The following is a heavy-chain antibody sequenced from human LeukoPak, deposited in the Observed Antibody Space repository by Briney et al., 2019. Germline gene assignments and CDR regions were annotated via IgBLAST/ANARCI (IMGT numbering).Heavy chain of an antibody. CDR3: AKDRGGTYYDILTGWPDFLDY. CDR2: ISGSGGST. J-gene: IGHJ4*02. Sequence: GGSLRLSCAASGFTFSSYGMSWVRQAPGKGLEWVSAISGSGGSTYYADSVKGRFTISRDNSKNTLYLQMNSLRAEDTAVYYCAKDRGGTYYDILTGWPDFLDYWGQGTLVTVSS. V-gene: IGHV3-23*01. D-gene: IGHD3-9*01. CDR1: GFTFSSYG.